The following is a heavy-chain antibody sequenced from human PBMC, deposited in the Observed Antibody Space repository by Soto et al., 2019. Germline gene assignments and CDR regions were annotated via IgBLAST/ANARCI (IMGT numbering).Heavy chain of an antibody. Sequence: ASVKVSCKASGYTFTSYAMHWVRQAPGQRLEWMGWISAYNGNTNYAQKLQGRVTMTTDTSTSTAYMELRSLRSDDTAVYYCARFHSSSWPDYWGQGTLVTVSS. J-gene: IGHJ4*02. D-gene: IGHD6-13*01. CDR1: GYTFTSYA. CDR2: ISAYNGNT. CDR3: ARFHSSSWPDY. V-gene: IGHV1-18*01.